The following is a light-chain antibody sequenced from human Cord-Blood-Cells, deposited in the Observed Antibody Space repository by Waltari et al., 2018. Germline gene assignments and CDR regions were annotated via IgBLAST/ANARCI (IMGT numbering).Light chain of an antibody. Sequence: QSALTQPASVSGSPGQSITISCTGTSSDVGGYNYVSWYQQHPGKAPKLMIYEVSNRPSGVSIRFSGSKSVNTASLTISGLQAEDEADYYGSSYTSSSTLVFGTGTKVTVL. V-gene: IGLV2-14*01. CDR1: SSDVGGYNY. CDR2: EVS. J-gene: IGLJ1*01. CDR3: SSYTSSSTLV.